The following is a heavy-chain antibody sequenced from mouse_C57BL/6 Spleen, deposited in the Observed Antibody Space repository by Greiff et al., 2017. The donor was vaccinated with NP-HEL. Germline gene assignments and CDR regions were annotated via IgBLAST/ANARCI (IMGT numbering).Heavy chain of an antibody. CDR1: GYTFTDYY. CDR2: INPNNGGT. J-gene: IGHJ2*01. V-gene: IGHV1-26*01. Sequence: EVQLQQSGPELVKPGASVKISCKASGYTFTDYYMNWVKQSHGKSLEWIGDINPNNGGTSYNQKFKGKATLTVDKSSSTAYMELRSLTSEDSAVYYCAREKFRYDGYYLDYWGQGTTLTVSS. D-gene: IGHD2-3*01. CDR3: AREKFRYDGYYLDY.